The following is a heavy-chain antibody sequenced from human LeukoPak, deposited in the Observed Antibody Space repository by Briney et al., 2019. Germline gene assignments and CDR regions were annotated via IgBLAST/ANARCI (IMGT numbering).Heavy chain of an antibody. CDR3: ARAGGASNSNPNWFDP. Sequence: ASVKVSCKASGYTFTSYDINWVRQATGQGLEWMGWMNPNSGNTGYAQKFQGRVTITRNTSISTAYMELSSLRSEDTAVYYCARAGGASNSNPNWFDPWGQGTLVTVSS. D-gene: IGHD4-11*01. CDR1: GYTFTSYD. J-gene: IGHJ5*02. V-gene: IGHV1-8*03. CDR2: MNPNSGNT.